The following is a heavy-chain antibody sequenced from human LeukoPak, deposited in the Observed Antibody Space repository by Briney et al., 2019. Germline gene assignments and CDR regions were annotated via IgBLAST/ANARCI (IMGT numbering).Heavy chain of an antibody. V-gene: IGHV3-23*01. CDR1: GFTFSSYA. D-gene: IGHD6-19*01. Sequence: PGGSLRLSCAASGFTFSSYAMTWFRQAPGKGLEWVSAISAGGGSTYYADSVKGRFTISRDNSKNTLYLQLNSLRAEDTAVYYCAKAGGWTNNIDYWGQGTLVTVSS. J-gene: IGHJ4*02. CDR3: AKAGGWTNNIDY. CDR2: ISAGGGST.